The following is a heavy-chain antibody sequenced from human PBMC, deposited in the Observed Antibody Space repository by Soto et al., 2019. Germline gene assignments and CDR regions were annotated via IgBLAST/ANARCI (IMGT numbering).Heavy chain of an antibody. J-gene: IGHJ4*02. Sequence: PGVSLRLSCSASGFAFSSYAMHWVRQTPGKGLEYVSAISPQGGSTYYADSVKGRFTISRDDSKNTVYLQMSSLRPDDTAVYYCVNMMIARGAFDFWGQGTLVTVYS. CDR2: ISPQGGST. CDR3: VNMMIARGAFDF. CDR1: GFAFSSYA. V-gene: IGHV3-64D*06. D-gene: IGHD2-21*01.